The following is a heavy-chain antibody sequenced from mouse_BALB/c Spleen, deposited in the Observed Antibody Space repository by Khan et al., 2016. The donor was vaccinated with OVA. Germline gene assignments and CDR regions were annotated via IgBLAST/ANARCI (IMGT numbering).Heavy chain of an antibody. CDR3: ARGGSAGPAWFAY. CDR1: GYSITSGYF. CDR2: IRYDGNS. Sequence: EVQLQESGPGLVKPSQSLSLTCSVTGYSITSGYFWNWIRQFPGNKLEWMGYIRYDGNSNYNPSLKNRISITRDPSKNQFFLKLNSVTPEDTATYYCARGGSAGPAWFAYGGRGTLVTVSA. D-gene: IGHD3-1*01. V-gene: IGHV3-6*02. J-gene: IGHJ3*01.